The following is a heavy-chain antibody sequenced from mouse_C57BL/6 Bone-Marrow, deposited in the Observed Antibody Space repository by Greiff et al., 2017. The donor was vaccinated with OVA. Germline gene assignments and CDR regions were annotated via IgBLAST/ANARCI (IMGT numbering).Heavy chain of an antibody. CDR2: IYPSDSET. Sequence: VQLQQPGAELVRPGSSVKLSCKASGYTFTSYWMDWVKQRPGQGLEWIGNIYPSDSETHYNQKFKDKATLTVDKSSSTAYMQLSSLTSEDSAVYYCARSGDSSGFQYYFDYWGQGTTLTVSS. J-gene: IGHJ2*01. CDR3: ARSGDSSGFQYYFDY. CDR1: GYTFTSYW. D-gene: IGHD3-2*02. V-gene: IGHV1-61*01.